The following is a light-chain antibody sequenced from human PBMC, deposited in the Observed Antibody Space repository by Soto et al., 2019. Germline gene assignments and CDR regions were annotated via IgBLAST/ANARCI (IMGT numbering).Light chain of an antibody. V-gene: IGKV1-6*01. Sequence: AIQMTQSPSSLSASVGDRVTITCRASQGIGNDLGWYQQKPGKAPKLLLYTTSNLQSGVPSRFSGSGSGTDFTLTISSLQPEDFATYYCLQDYSYPLTFGGGTKVYIK. CDR2: TTS. J-gene: IGKJ4*01. CDR1: QGIGND. CDR3: LQDYSYPLT.